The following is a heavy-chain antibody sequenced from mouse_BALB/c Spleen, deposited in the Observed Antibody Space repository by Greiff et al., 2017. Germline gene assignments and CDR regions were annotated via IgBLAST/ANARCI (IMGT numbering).Heavy chain of an antibody. CDR3: ARDGYYRAMDY. D-gene: IGHD2-3*01. CDR2: ISSGGST. J-gene: IGHJ4*01. CDR1: GFTFSSYA. Sequence: EVKLEESGGGLVKPGGSLKLSCAASGFTFSSYAMSWVRQTPEKRLEWVASISSGGSTYYPDSVKGRFTISRDNARNILYLQMSSLRSEDTAMYYCARDGYYRAMDYWGQGTSVTVSS. V-gene: IGHV5-6-5*01.